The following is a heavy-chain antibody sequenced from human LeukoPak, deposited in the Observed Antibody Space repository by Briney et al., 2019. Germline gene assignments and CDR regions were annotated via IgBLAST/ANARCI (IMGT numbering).Heavy chain of an antibody. CDR1: GGTFSSYA. V-gene: IGHV1-69*13. CDR2: IIPIFGTA. CDR3: ARPQTQSNGFDY. D-gene: IGHD1-1*01. J-gene: IGHJ4*02. Sequence: SVKVSCKASGGTFSSYAISWVRQAPGQGLEWMGGIIPIFGTANYAQKLQGRVTITADESTSTAYMELSSLRSEDTAVYYCARPQTQSNGFDYWGQGTLVTVSS.